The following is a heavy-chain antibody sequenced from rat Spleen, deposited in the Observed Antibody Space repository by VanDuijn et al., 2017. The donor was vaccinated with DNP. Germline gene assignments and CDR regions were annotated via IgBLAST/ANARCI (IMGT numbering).Heavy chain of an antibody. CDR1: GYSITSNY. J-gene: IGHJ4*01. V-gene: IGHV3-1*01. D-gene: IGHD1-1*01. Sequence: EVQLQESGPGLVKPSQSLSLTCSVTGYSITSNYWGWIRKFPGREMEWIGHISYGGSTRHNPSLKSRISITRDTSKTHFFLQLKSLTTEDTATYYCARLRLEWEVRAMDAWGQGTSVTVSS. CDR2: ISYGGST. CDR3: ARLRLEWEVRAMDA.